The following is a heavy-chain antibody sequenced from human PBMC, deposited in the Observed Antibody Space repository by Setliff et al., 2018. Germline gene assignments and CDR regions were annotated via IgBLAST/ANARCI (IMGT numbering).Heavy chain of an antibody. CDR1: GYTFAGYY. CDR3: ARDTRDKFDSSGYYLSFDS. D-gene: IGHD3-22*01. J-gene: IGHJ4*02. Sequence: GASVKVSCKASGYTFAGYYMHWVRQAPGQGLEWMGRIIPVFRTADYAPILQGRVTISADESTTTAYMELSSLKSDDTAVYYCARDTRDKFDSSGYYLSFDSWGQGTLVTVS. CDR2: IIPVFRTA. V-gene: IGHV1-69*13.